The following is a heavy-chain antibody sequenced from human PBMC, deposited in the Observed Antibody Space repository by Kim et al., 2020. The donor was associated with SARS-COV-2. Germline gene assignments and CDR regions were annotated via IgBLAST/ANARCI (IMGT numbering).Heavy chain of an antibody. CDR1: GFTFSSYA. V-gene: IGHV3-30*04. J-gene: IGHJ3*02. Sequence: GGSLRLSCAASGFTFSSYAMHWVRQAPGKGLEWVAVISYDGSNKYYADSVKGRFTISRDNSKNTLYLQMNSLRAEDTAVYYCARASMTNIHKNAFDIWGQGTMVTVSS. CDR3: ARASMTNIHKNAFDI. CDR2: ISYDGSNK. D-gene: IGHD5-18*01.